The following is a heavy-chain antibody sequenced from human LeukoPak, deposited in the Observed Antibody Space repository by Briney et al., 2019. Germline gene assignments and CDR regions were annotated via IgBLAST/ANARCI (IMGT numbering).Heavy chain of an antibody. CDR1: GDSVSSNSAA. CDR3: ARVGGQWLVFFAY. J-gene: IGHJ4*02. CDR2: TYYRSTWYN. V-gene: IGHV6-1*01. D-gene: IGHD6-19*01. Sequence: SQTLSLTCAIPGDSVSSNSAAWNWIRQSPSRGLEWLGMTYYRSTWYNDYVLTVKSRITINPDTSKNKFSLQLNSVTTEDTTADSCARVGGQWLVFFAYWGQRTLVT.